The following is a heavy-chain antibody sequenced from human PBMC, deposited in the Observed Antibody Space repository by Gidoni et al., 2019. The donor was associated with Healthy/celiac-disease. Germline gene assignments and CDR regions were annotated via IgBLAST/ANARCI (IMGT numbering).Heavy chain of an antibody. Sequence: EVQLVVSGGGVIQPGGSLRPSCAAAGFTASSNYMSWVRQAPGMGLEWVAVINSGGSTYYADSVKGRFTITRDNSKNTLYLQMNSLSAEDTAVYYCARGLNSSSTSCSDYWGQGTLVTVSS. V-gene: IGHV3-53*01. CDR2: INSGGST. J-gene: IGHJ4*02. D-gene: IGHD2-2*01. CDR1: GFTASSNY. CDR3: ARGLNSSSTSCSDY.